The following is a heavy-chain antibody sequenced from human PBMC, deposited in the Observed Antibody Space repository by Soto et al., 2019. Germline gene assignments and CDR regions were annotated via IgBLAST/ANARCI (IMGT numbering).Heavy chain of an antibody. CDR2: IYSGGST. CDR1: GFTFSSYD. Sequence: GGSLRLSCAASGFTFSSYDMHWVRQAPGKGLEWVSVIYSGGSTYYADSVKGRFTISRDNSKNTLYLQMNSLRAEDTAVYYCARESRGIAARPADPWGQGTLVTSPQ. D-gene: IGHD6-6*01. J-gene: IGHJ5*02. V-gene: IGHV3-66*01. CDR3: ARESRGIAARPADP.